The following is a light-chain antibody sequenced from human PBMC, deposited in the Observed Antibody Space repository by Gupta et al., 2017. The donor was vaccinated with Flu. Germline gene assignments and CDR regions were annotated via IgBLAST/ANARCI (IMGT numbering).Light chain of an antibody. V-gene: IGKV1-39*01. Sequence: DFQMPQSPSSLSAFVGDRVTITCRASQSIGAYLNWYQHKPGRAPKVLIYFASNLQSGVPSRFSGSGSGTDFTLTSSSLQPEDSATYYCQQSYSTPLLTFGGGTRVEIK. J-gene: IGKJ4*01. CDR2: FAS. CDR1: QSIGAY. CDR3: QQSYSTPLLT.